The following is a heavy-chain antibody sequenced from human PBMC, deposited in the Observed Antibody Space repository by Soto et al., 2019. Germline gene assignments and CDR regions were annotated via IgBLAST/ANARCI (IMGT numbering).Heavy chain of an antibody. J-gene: IGHJ4*02. Sequence: GSLRLSCAASGFTFSSYAMSWVRQAPGKGLEWVSAISGSGGSTYYADSVKGRFTISRDNSKNTLYLQMNSLRAEDTAVYYCAKVRYYYDSSGPLDYWGQGTLVTVSS. CDR1: GFTFSSYA. D-gene: IGHD3-22*01. V-gene: IGHV3-23*01. CDR3: AKVRYYYDSSGPLDY. CDR2: ISGSGGST.